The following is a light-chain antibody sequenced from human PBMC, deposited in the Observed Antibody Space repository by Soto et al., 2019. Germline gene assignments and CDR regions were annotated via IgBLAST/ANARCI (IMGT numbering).Light chain of an antibody. Sequence: DIQMTQSPSSLSASVGDRVTITCRASQPISKNLNWYQQRPGKPPNLLIYASSSLQRGVPPRFSGGGSGTEFTLTITSLQPEDFVTYYCQQTDSTPITFGQGTRLEIK. CDR2: ASS. V-gene: IGKV1-39*01. CDR3: QQTDSTPIT. J-gene: IGKJ5*01. CDR1: QPISKN.